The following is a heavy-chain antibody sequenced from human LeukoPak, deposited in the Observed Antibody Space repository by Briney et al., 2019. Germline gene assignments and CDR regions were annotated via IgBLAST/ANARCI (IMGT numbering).Heavy chain of an antibody. CDR3: AKLGVGSPKYYYDISGYQSEGVFDI. CDR1: GFTFSNYG. V-gene: IGHV3-30*18. Sequence: GGSLRLSCAASGFTFSNYGMHWVRQAPGKGLEWVAVISYDGSNTYYADSVKGRFTISRDNSKKTLYLEMNSLRAEDTAVFYCAKLGVGSPKYYYDISGYQSEGVFDIWGQGTMVTVSS. J-gene: IGHJ3*02. D-gene: IGHD3-22*01. CDR2: ISYDGSNT.